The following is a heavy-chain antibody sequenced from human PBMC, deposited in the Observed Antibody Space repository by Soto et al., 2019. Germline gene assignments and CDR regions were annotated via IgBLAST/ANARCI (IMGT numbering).Heavy chain of an antibody. Sequence: LRLSCAASGFTFNFYDMAWVRQAPGKGLEWVSGISVNGRTNYADSVKGRFTISRDNSKNMVFLQMDTLRAEDTALYYCTKAGGWYYYDSSGPPDASHVWGQGTMVTVS. D-gene: IGHD3-22*01. V-gene: IGHV3-23*01. CDR1: GFTFNFYD. J-gene: IGHJ3*01. CDR3: TKAGGWYYYDSSGPPDASHV. CDR2: ISVNGRT.